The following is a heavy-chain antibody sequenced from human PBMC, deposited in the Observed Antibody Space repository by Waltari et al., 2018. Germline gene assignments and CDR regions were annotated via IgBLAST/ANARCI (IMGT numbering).Heavy chain of an antibody. D-gene: IGHD2-15*01. CDR2: IQGSGRT. CDR3: ARDRGRGIYLDS. V-gene: IGHV4-4*02. CDR1: GDSMSSGDW. Sequence: QMQLQESGPGLVKPSGTLSLTCTVSGDSMSSGDWWSWVRQPPEKGLEWIGQIQGSGRTNYNPSLESRVTISIDTSNNHFSLKVTSTTAADTAVYYCARDRGRGIYLDSWGRGTLVTVSP. J-gene: IGHJ4*02.